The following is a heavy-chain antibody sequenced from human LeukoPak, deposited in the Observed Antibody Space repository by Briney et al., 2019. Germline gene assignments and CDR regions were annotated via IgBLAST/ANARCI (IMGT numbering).Heavy chain of an antibody. Sequence: GESLKISCKASGHSFTFTKNWIGWVRQVPGKGLEWMGIIYPVDSDTRYSPSFQGQVTISADKSINTAYLQWSSLKASDTAVYYCARQWREVRSSSNLCFGFWFDPWGQGTLVTVSP. V-gene: IGHV5-51*01. CDR2: IYPVDSDT. CDR3: ARQWREVRSSSNLCFGFWFDP. D-gene: IGHD1-26*01. J-gene: IGHJ5*02. CDR1: GHSFTFTKNW.